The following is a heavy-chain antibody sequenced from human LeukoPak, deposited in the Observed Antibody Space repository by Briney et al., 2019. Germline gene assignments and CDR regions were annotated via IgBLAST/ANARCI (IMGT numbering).Heavy chain of an antibody. Sequence: PSEALSLTCTVSGGPISTYYWSWIRQSPGKGLEWIGYIYYSGSSSYNPSLESRVTMSVDTSKNQFSLKLRSVAAADTAVYYCARVLVSWGVRGAPYYFDYWGQGTLVTVSS. J-gene: IGHJ4*02. D-gene: IGHD3-10*01. V-gene: IGHV4-59*01. CDR3: ARVLVSWGVRGAPYYFDY. CDR2: IYYSGSS. CDR1: GGPISTYY.